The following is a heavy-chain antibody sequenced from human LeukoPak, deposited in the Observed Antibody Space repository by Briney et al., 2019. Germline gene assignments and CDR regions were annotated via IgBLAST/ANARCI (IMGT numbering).Heavy chain of an antibody. CDR2: IYHSGST. CDR1: GGSISSGGYY. Sequence: SQTLSLTCTVSGGSISSGGYYWSWIRQPPGKGLEWIGYIYHSGSTYYNPSLKSRVTISVDRSKNQFSLKLSSVTAADTAVYYCARGRDWNYGLGAFDIWGQGTMVTVSS. CDR3: ARGRDWNYGLGAFDI. V-gene: IGHV4-30-2*01. J-gene: IGHJ3*02. D-gene: IGHD1-7*01.